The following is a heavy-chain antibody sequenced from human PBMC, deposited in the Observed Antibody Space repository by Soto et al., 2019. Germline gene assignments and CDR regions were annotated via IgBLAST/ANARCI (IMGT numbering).Heavy chain of an antibody. CDR3: ARKYSCSWYGLDY. V-gene: IGHV3-53*01. J-gene: IGHJ4*02. Sequence: GGSLRLSCAASGFTVSSNYMSWVRQAPGKGLEWVSVIYSGGSTYYADSVKGRFTISRDNSKNTLYLQMNSLRAEDTAVYYCARKYSCSWYGLDYWGQGTLVTVSS. D-gene: IGHD6-13*01. CDR1: GFTVSSNY. CDR2: IYSGGST.